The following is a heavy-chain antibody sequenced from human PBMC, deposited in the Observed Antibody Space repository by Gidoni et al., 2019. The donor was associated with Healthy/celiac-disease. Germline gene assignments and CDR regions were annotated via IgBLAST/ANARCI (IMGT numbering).Heavy chain of an antibody. V-gene: IGHV4-31*03. CDR3: ARARQQPVRFRFLASWFDP. Sequence: QVQLQESGPGLVKPSQTLSLTCTVSGGSISSGGYYWSWIRQHPGKGLEWIGYIYYSGSTYYNPSLKSRVTISVDTSKNQFSLKLSSVTAADTAVYYCARARQQPVRFRFLASWFDPWGQGTLVTVSS. D-gene: IGHD6-13*01. CDR1: GGSISSGGYY. CDR2: IYYSGST. J-gene: IGHJ5*02.